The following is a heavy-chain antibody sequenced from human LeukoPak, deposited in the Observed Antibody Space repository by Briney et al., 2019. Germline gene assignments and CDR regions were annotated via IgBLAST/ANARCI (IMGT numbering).Heavy chain of an antibody. CDR1: GYTFTSYD. D-gene: IGHD2-2*02. J-gene: IGHJ3*02. Sequence: ASVKISCKDSGYTFTSYDINWVRQATGQGLEWTGRMNPNSGNTGYAQKFQGRVTITRNTSISTAYMELSSLRSEDTAVYYCARGCSSTSCYSVFFIWGQGTMVTVSS. V-gene: IGHV1-8*03. CDR2: MNPNSGNT. CDR3: ARGCSSTSCYSVFFI.